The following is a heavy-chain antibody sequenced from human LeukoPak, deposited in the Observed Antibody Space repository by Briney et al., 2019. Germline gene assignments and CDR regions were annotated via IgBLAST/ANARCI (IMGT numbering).Heavy chain of an antibody. V-gene: IGHV3-15*01. D-gene: IGHD1-1*01. CDR3: TRIYKLAYFDY. Sequence: GGSLRLSCAASGFTFSRYWMSWFRQAPGKGLEWVGRIKSKTDGGTADYAAPVNGRFTISRDDSKNTLYLQMNSLKTEDTAVYYCTRIYKLAYFDYWGQGTLVTVSS. CDR2: IKSKTDGGTA. J-gene: IGHJ4*02. CDR1: GFTFSRYW.